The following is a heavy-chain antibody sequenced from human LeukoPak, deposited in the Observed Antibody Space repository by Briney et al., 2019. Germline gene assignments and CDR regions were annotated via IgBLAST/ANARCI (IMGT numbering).Heavy chain of an antibody. CDR3: AKDLFITMVRGVIKAPFDY. Sequence: PGRSLRLSCAASGFTFSSYGMHWVRQAPGKGLEWVAVISYDGSNKYYADSVKGRFTISRDNSKNTLYLQMNSLRAEDTAVYYCAKDLFITMVRGVIKAPFDYWGQGTLVTVSS. CDR2: ISYDGSNK. V-gene: IGHV3-30*18. CDR1: GFTFSSYG. J-gene: IGHJ4*02. D-gene: IGHD3-10*01.